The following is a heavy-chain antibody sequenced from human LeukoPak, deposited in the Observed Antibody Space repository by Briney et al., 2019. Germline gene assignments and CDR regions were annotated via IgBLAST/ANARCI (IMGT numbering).Heavy chain of an antibody. V-gene: IGHV3-21*01. D-gene: IGHD3-10*01. J-gene: IGHJ6*03. Sequence: GGSLRLSCAASGFTFSSYSMNWVRQAPGKGLEWVSSISSSSSYIYYADSVKGRFTISRDNAKNSLYLQMSSLRAEDTAVYYCARDYGERRSGYYYYMDVWGKGTTVTVSS. CDR3: ARDYGERRSGYYYYMDV. CDR1: GFTFSSYS. CDR2: ISSSSSYI.